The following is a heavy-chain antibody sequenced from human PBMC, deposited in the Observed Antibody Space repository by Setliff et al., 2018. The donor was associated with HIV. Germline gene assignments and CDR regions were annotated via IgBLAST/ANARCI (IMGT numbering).Heavy chain of an antibody. CDR3: ARHVLWRSDPTPLDC. J-gene: IGHJ4*02. CDR1: GYSFTAFW. V-gene: IGHV5-51*01. Sequence: PGESLKISCEASGYSFTAFWIGWVRQTPGKGLEWMGIIFPSDSDTTYSPSFRGRVTISVDKSINTVYLQWTSLKASDTGMYYCARHVLWRSDPTPLDCWGQGTLVTVSS. CDR2: IFPSDSDT. D-gene: IGHD2-21*01.